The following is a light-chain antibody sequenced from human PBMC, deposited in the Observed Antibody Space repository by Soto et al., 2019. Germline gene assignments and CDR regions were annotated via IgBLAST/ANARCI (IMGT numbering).Light chain of an antibody. CDR2: EGS. J-gene: IGLJ2*01. CDR3: CSYAGSSTVV. CDR1: SSDVGSYNL. V-gene: IGLV2-23*01. Sequence: QSPLTQPASVSGSPGQSITISCTGTSSDVGSYNLVSWYQQHPGKAPKLMIYEGSKRPSGFSNRFSGSKSGNTASLTISGLQAEDEADYYCCSYAGSSTVVFGGGTKLTVL.